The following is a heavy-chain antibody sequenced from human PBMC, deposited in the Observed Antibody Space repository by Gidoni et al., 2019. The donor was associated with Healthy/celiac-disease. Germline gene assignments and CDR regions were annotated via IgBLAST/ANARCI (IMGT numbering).Heavy chain of an antibody. CDR1: GGSVSSGSYY. V-gene: IGHV4-61*01. J-gene: IGHJ5*02. CDR2: IYYSGST. CDR3: ARATGLLWFGESTFDP. D-gene: IGHD3-10*01. Sequence: QVQLQESGPGLVKPSETLSLTCPVSGGSVSSGSYYWSWIRQPPGKGLEWIGYIYYSGSTNYNPSLKSRVTISVDTSKNQFSLKLSSVTAADTAVYYCARATGLLWFGESTFDPWGQGTLVTVSS.